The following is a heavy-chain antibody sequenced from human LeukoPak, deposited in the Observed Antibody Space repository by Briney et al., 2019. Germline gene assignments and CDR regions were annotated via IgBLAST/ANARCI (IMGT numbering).Heavy chain of an antibody. D-gene: IGHD6-19*01. CDR1: GFTFSSYS. Sequence: GGSLRLSCAAPGFTFSSYSMNWVRQAPGKGLEWVSSISSSSSYIYYADSVKGRFTISRDNAKNSLYLQMNSLRAEDTAVYYCARLAVAGSDDAFDIWGQGTMVTVSS. CDR3: ARLAVAGSDDAFDI. V-gene: IGHV3-21*01. J-gene: IGHJ3*02. CDR2: ISSSSSYI.